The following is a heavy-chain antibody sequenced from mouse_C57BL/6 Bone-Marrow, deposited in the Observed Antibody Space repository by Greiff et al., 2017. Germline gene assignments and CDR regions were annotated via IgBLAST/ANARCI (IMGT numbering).Heavy chain of an antibody. J-gene: IGHJ3*01. D-gene: IGHD1-1*01. CDR1: GFNIKDYY. Sequence: VQLKQSGAELVRPGASVKLSCTASGFNIKDYYMHWVKQRPEQGLEWIGRIDPEDGDTEYAPKFQGKATMTADTSSNTAYLQLSSLTSEDTAVYYCTTPLSFFYGSSWFAYWGQGTLVTVSA. CDR3: TTPLSFFYGSSWFAY. V-gene: IGHV14-1*01. CDR2: IDPEDGDT.